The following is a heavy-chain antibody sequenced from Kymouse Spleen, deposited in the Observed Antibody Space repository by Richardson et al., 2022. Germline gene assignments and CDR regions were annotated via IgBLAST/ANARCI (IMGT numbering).Heavy chain of an antibody. CDR3: ARGGSSSSDYYYYGMDV. V-gene: IGHV4-34*01. CDR1: GGSFSGYY. Sequence: QVQLQQWGAGLLKPSETLSLTCAVYGGSFSGYYWSWIRQPPGKGLEWIGEINHSGSTNYNPSLKSRVTISVDTSKNQFSLKLSSVTAADTAVYYCARGGSSSSDYYYYGMDVWGQGTTVTVSS. D-gene: IGHD6-6*01. J-gene: IGHJ6*02. CDR2: INHSGST.